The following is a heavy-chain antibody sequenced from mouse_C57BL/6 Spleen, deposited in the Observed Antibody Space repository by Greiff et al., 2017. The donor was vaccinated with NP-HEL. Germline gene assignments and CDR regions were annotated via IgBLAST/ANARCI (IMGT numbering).Heavy chain of an antibody. CDR3: TEDYDYDRFAY. CDR1: GFTFSNYW. D-gene: IGHD2-4*01. V-gene: IGHV6-3*01. CDR2: IRLKSDNYAT. J-gene: IGHJ3*01. Sequence: DVMLVESGGGLVQPGGSMKLSCVASGFTFSNYWMNWVRQSPEKGLEWVAQIRLKSDNYATHYAESVKGRFTISRDDSKSSVYLQMNNLRAEDTGIYYCTEDYDYDRFAYWGQGTLVTVSA.